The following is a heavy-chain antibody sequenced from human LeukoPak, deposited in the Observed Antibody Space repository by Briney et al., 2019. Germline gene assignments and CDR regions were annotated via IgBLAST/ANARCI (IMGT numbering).Heavy chain of an antibody. V-gene: IGHV3-30*18. CDR2: ISYDGSNK. D-gene: IGHD4-17*01. Sequence: PGGSLRLSCAASGFTFSSYGMHWVRQAPGKGLEWVAVISYDGSNKYYADSVEGRFTISRDNSKNTLYLQMNSLRAEDTAVYYCAKDGTTVTPFDYWGQGTLVTVFS. CDR1: GFTFSSYG. J-gene: IGHJ4*02. CDR3: AKDGTTVTPFDY.